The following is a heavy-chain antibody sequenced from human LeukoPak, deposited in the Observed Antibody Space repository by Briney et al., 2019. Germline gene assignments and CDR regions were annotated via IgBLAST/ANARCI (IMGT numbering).Heavy chain of an antibody. V-gene: IGHV4-28*03. CDR2: IYHSGST. D-gene: IGHD6-13*01. J-gene: IGHJ4*02. CDR3: ARESGSSWCFDY. Sequence: PSETLSLTCAVSGYSISSSNWWGWIRQPPGKGLEWIGYIYHSGSTYYNPSLKSRVTISVDRSKNQFSLKLSSVTAADTAVYYCARESGSSWCFDYWGQGTLVTVSS. CDR1: GYSISSSNW.